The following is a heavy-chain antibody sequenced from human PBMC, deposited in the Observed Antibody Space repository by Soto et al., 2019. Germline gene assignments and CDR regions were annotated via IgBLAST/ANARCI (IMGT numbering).Heavy chain of an antibody. CDR3: ARLLWLDRPYFDY. CDR2: MYYSGTT. D-gene: IGHD6-19*01. J-gene: IGHJ4*02. CDR1: GGSISRSNYY. V-gene: IGHV4-39*01. Sequence: PSETLSLTCTVSGGSISRSNYYWGWIRQPPGKGLEWIGSMYYSGTTYYNPSLKSRVTLSLDTSKNQFSLKLSSVAAADTAVYYCARLLWLDRPYFDYWGRGTLVTVSS.